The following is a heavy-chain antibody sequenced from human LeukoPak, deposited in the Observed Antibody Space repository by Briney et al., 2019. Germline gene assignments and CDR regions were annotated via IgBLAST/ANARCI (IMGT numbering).Heavy chain of an antibody. CDR1: GFAFSSYW. V-gene: IGHV3-7*03. Sequence: GGSLRLSCAASGFAFSSYWMSWVRQAPGKGLEWVANIKHDGSEEYYVNSVKGRFTVSRDNAKNSLYLQMNSLRAEDTAIYYCAREQGIAVAGPWDAFDIWGQGTMVTVSS. CDR3: AREQGIAVAGPWDAFDI. CDR2: IKHDGSEE. D-gene: IGHD6-19*01. J-gene: IGHJ3*02.